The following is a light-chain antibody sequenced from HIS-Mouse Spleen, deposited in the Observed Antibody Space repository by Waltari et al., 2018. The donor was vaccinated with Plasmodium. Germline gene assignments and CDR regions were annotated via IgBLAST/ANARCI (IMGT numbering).Light chain of an antibody. J-gene: IGKJ1*01. CDR2: LVS. CDR1: QSLLHSNGYNY. CDR3: QQSYSTWT. V-gene: IGKV2-28*01. Sequence: DIVMTQSPLSLPVTPGEPASISCRSSQSLLHSNGYNYLDWYLQKPGQSPQLLIYLVSNRATGVPDRFSGSGSGTDFILTISSLQPEDFATYYCQQSYSTWTFGQGTKVEIK.